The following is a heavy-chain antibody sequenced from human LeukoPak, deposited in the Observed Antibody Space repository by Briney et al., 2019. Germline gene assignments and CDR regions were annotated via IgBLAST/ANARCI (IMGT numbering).Heavy chain of an antibody. D-gene: IGHD4-17*01. CDR1: GYTLTELS. J-gene: IGHJ6*03. CDR3: ARDYGDYGWWYYYYMDV. CDR2: FDPEDGET. Sequence: ASVKVSCKVSGYTLTELSMHWVRQAPGKGLEWMGGFDPEDGETIYAQKLQGRVTMTTDTSTSTAYMELRSLRSDDTAVYYCARDYGDYGWWYYYYMDVWGKGTTVTVSS. V-gene: IGHV1-24*01.